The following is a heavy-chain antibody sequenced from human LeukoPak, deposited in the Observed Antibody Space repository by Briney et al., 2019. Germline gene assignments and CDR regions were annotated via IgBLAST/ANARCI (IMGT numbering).Heavy chain of an antibody. V-gene: IGHV3-23*01. CDR3: AKNSPKALMIYYYYYMDV. J-gene: IGHJ6*03. D-gene: IGHD3-22*01. CDR2: ISGSGGST. Sequence: GGSLRLSCAASGFTFSSYAMSWVRQAPGKGLEWVSAISGSGGSTYYADSVKGRFTISRDNSKNTLYLQTNSLRAEDTAVYYCAKNSPKALMIYYYYYMDVWGKGTTVTVSS. CDR1: GFTFSSYA.